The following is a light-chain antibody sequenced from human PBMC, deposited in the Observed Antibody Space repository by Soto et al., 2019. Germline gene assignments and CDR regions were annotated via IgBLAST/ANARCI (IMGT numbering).Light chain of an antibody. J-gene: IGLJ1*01. CDR3: AAWDDSLRGYV. CDR1: SSNIGSNH. Sequence: QSVLTQPPSASGTPGQRVTISCSGSSSNIGSNHVYWYQQLQGTAPKLVIYSSNQRPSGVPYRLSGSTSGNSASLAISGLRSEDEADYYCAAWDDSLRGYVFGTGTKLTVL. CDR2: SSN. V-gene: IGLV1-47*02.